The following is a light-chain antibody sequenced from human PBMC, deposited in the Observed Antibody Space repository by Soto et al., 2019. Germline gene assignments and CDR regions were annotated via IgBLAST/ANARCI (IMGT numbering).Light chain of an antibody. J-gene: IGKJ2*01. Sequence: DIQMTQSPSTLSASVGDRVTITCRASQSISSWLAWYQQKPGKAPKLLIYKASSLESGVPSRFRGSGSGTEFTLTISSLQPDDFATYYCQQYNSYSPYTFGQGTKLAIK. CDR1: QSISSW. CDR2: KAS. CDR3: QQYNSYSPYT. V-gene: IGKV1-5*03.